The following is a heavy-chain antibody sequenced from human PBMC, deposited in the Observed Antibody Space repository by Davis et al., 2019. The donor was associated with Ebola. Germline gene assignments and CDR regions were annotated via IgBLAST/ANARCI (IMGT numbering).Heavy chain of an antibody. V-gene: IGHV3-48*04. CDR1: GFTFSSYG. Sequence: GESLKISCAASGFTFSSYGMHWVRQAPGKGLEWVSYISSSGSTIYYADSVKGRFTISRDNAKNSLYLQMNSLRAEDTAVYYCAREGDWYFDLWGRGTLVTVSS. CDR2: ISSSGSTI. CDR3: AREGDWYFDL. J-gene: IGHJ2*01.